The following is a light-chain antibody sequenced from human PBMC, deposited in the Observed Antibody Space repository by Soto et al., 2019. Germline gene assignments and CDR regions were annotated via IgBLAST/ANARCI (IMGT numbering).Light chain of an antibody. CDR2: EVN. Sequence: QSALTQPASVSGAPGQSITISCSGSSSDIGGYNYVSWYQHHPGKAPRLMIYEVNKRPSGVPDRFSGSKSGYTASLTVSGLQTEDEAFYYCSSSAGIYHYLVFGGGTQLTVL. CDR3: SSSAGIYHYLV. J-gene: IGLJ3*02. CDR1: SSDIGGYNY. V-gene: IGLV2-8*01.